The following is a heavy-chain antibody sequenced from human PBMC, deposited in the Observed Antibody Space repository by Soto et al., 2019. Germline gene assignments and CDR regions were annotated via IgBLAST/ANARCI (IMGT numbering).Heavy chain of an antibody. CDR2: TYYRSKWYN. J-gene: IGHJ3*02. D-gene: IGHD3-3*01. CDR3: ARERDYDFWSGYYTGSTFDI. CDR1: GDSVSSNSAA. V-gene: IGHV6-1*01. Sequence: SQTLSLTCVISGDSVSSNSAAWNWIRQSPSRGLEWLGRTYYRSKWYNDYAVSVKSRITINPDTSKNQFSLQLNSVTPEDTAVYYCARERDYDFWSGYYTGSTFDIWGQGTIVTVSS.